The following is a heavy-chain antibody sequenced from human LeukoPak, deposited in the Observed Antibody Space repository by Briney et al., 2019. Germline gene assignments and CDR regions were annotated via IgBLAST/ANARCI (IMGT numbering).Heavy chain of an antibody. Sequence: ASVKVSCKTGGFTFIGNYLHWVRQAPGQGLEWMGMINPNGGHTDYAQNFQDRVTMTRDMSTSTVYMELSSLRSEDTAVFYCARSKDNRGYDVRHLDYWGQGTLVTVSP. J-gene: IGHJ4*02. D-gene: IGHD2-2*01. CDR1: GFTFIGNY. CDR2: INPNGGHT. CDR3: ARSKDNRGYDVRHLDY. V-gene: IGHV1-46*01.